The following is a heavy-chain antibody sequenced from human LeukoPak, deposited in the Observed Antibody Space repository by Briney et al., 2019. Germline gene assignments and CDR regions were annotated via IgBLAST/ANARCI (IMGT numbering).Heavy chain of an antibody. CDR3: ASEGAVAGTRVGNWFDP. V-gene: IGHV1-2*06. D-gene: IGHD6-19*01. CDR1: GYTFTGYC. J-gene: IGHJ5*02. CDR2: INPNSGGT. Sequence: ASVKVSCKASGYTFTGYCMHWVRQAPGQGLEWMGRINPNSGGTNYAQKFQGRVTMTRDTSISTAYMELSRLRSDDTAVYYCASEGAVAGTRVGNWFDPWGQGTLVTVSS.